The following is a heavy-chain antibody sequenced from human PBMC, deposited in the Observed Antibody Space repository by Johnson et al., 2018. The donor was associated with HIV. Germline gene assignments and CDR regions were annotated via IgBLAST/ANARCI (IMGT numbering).Heavy chain of an antibody. Sequence: MLLVESGGGVVRPGGSLRLSCGVSGFTFDDYAMSWVRQTPGKGMEWVSGINWNGGSKDYAGSVKGRFTISRDNAKNSLYLQMNSLRAEDTAVYYCAFPTGATTAFDIWGQGTMVTVSS. D-gene: IGHD5-24*01. J-gene: IGHJ3*02. CDR2: INWNGGSK. CDR1: GFTFDDYA. V-gene: IGHV3-20*04. CDR3: AFPTGATTAFDI.